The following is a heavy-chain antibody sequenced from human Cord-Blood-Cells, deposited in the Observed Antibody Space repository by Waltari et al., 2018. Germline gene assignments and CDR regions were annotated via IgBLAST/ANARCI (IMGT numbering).Heavy chain of an antibody. J-gene: IGHJ4*02. Sequence: QVQLQESGPGLVKPSQTLSLTCTVSGGSLSSGDYYWCWIRQPPGRGLEWIGYIYDSVGTDYHPSLRSRVNIAVDTSKNQFSLKLSAVTAADTAVYYCARGPSPTEQMVQGVIICDYWGQGTLVTVSS. CDR1: GGSLSSGDYY. D-gene: IGHD3-10*01. V-gene: IGHV4-30-4*01. CDR3: ARGPSPTEQMVQGVIICDY. CDR2: IYDSVGT.